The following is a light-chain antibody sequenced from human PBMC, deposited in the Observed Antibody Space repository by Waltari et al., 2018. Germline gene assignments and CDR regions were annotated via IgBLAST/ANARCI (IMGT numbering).Light chain of an antibody. V-gene: IGKV1-5*03. CDR3: QQYNSYSEFT. Sequence: DIPMTQSPSTLSASVGDRVTITCRARPSISSWLAWYQQKPGKAPKLLIYMASSLESGVPSRFSGSGSGTEFTLTISSLQPDDFATYYCQQYNSYSEFTFGPGTKVDIK. J-gene: IGKJ3*01. CDR2: MAS. CDR1: PSISSW.